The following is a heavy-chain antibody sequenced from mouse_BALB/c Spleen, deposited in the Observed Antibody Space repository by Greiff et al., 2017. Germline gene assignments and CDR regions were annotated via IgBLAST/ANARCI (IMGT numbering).Heavy chain of an antibody. D-gene: IGHD3-3*01. J-gene: IGHJ4*01. V-gene: IGHV1-80*01. CDR3: ASLSLGAMDY. CDR2: IYPGDGDT. Sequence: QVQLKESGAELVRPGSSVKISCKASGYAFSSYWMNWVKQRPGQGLEWIGQIYPGDGDTNYNGKFKGKATLTADKSSSTAYMQLSSLTSEDSAVYFCASLSLGAMDYWGQGTSVTVSS. CDR1: GYAFSSYW.